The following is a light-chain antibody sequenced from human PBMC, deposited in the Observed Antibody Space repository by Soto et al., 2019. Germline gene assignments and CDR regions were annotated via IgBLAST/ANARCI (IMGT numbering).Light chain of an antibody. Sequence: QSALTHPRSVSGSPGQSVTISCPEGDIDVWGYDYVSWFPQNIGKAPKLMIFDVNTRPSGVPDRFSGSKSVNTASLTFSLLQAEDETDYYCCSYAGNGYGFGRGTKVTV. CDR3: CSYAGNGYG. CDR2: DVN. J-gene: IGLJ1*01. V-gene: IGLV2-11*01. CDR1: DIDVWGYDY.